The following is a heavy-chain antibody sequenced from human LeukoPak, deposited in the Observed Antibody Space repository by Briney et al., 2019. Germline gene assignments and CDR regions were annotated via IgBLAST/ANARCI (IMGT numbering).Heavy chain of an antibody. J-gene: IGHJ6*03. CDR1: GGSFSGYH. D-gene: IGHD3-22*01. CDR3: ARGRHDITMIVVVMTSVSYYLDV. CDR2: INPSGST. V-gene: IGHV4-34*01. Sequence: SETLSLTCAVYGGSFSGYHWTWIRQSPGKGLEWIGDINPSGSTYYKPSLTSRLTISVDTSKNQFSLKLRSVTAADTAVYYCARGRHDITMIVVVMTSVSYYLDVWGKGTTVTVS.